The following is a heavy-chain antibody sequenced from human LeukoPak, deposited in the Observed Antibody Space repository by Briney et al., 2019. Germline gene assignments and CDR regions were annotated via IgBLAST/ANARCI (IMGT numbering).Heavy chain of an antibody. CDR2: IYYSGST. J-gene: IGHJ4*02. Sequence: SETLSLTCTVSGGSISTYYWNWIRQPPGKGLEWIGYIYYSGSTNYNPSLKSRVTISLDTSKNQFSLKLSSVTAAETAVYYRARGGQRVAKISDYWGQGTLVTVSS. CDR3: ARGGQRVAKISDY. V-gene: IGHV4-59*01. D-gene: IGHD5-12*01. CDR1: GGSISTYY.